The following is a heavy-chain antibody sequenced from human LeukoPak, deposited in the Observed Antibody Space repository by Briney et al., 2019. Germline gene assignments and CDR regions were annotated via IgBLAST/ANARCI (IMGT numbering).Heavy chain of an antibody. V-gene: IGHV3-23*01. CDR1: GFTFSSYA. D-gene: IGHD2-15*01. CDR3: AKGSGGSRYSGVDY. Sequence: GGSLRLSCAASGFTFSSYAMSWVRQAPGRGLEWVSVMCGTSDSTYYADSVKGRFTIFRDNSKNTLYLQMNSLRAEDTAVYYCAKGSGGSRYSGVDYWGQGTLVTVSS. CDR2: MCGTSDST. J-gene: IGHJ4*02.